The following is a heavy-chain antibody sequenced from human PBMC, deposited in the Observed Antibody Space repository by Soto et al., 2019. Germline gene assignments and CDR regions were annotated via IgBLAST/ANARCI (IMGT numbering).Heavy chain of an antibody. J-gene: IGHJ6*03. V-gene: IGHV4-59*08. CDR1: GGSISSYY. Sequence: QVQLQESGPGLVKPSETLSLTCTVSGGSISSYYWSWIRQPPGKGLEWIGYIYYSGSTNYNPSLKRRVTVSVDTSKNQFSLKLSSVPAADPAVYYCARRYCSGGSCYRRRDYYYYMDVWGKGTTVTVSS. CDR2: IYYSGST. CDR3: ARRYCSGGSCYRRRDYYYYMDV. D-gene: IGHD2-15*01.